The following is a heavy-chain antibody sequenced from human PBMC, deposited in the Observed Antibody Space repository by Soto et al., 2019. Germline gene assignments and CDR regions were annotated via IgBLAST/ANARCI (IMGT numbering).Heavy chain of an antibody. Sequence: QVQLQESGPGLVKPSETLSLTCTVSDGSITSYYWNWIRQPPGKGLEWIGYVFHSGSTNYNPSLKSRVTISVDTSKNQVSLKLNSVTAADTAVYYWARARIMGGTPLDALDFWGQGTKVTVSS. J-gene: IGHJ3*01. CDR2: VFHSGST. CDR3: ARARIMGGTPLDALDF. D-gene: IGHD1-26*01. CDR1: DGSITSYY. V-gene: IGHV4-59*01.